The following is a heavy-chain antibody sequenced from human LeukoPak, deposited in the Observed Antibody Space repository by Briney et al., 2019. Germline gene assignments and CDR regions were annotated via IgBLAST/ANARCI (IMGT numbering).Heavy chain of an antibody. CDR3: AKDATRITMIVVPNGAFGI. CDR2: LKGSGGST. Sequence: GGPLSLSCTASGHTHNSHAMSGPPHSRGKGLEWVSALKGSGGSTYYAGSVKGRFTISRDYSKNTLYLKMNSLRAEDTAVYYCAKDATRITMIVVPNGAFGIWGQGTMVTVSS. D-gene: IGHD3-22*01. CDR1: GHTHNSHA. V-gene: IGHV3-23*01. J-gene: IGHJ3*02.